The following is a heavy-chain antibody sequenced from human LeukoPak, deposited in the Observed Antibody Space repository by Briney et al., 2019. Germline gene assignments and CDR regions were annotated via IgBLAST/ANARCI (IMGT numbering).Heavy chain of an antibody. CDR1: GDSISPYY. V-gene: IGHV4-59*01. CDR3: AREHGSWSYTYYFFVSV. J-gene: IGHJ6*03. Sequence: PSETLSLTCSVSGDSISPYYWSWVRQAPGKGLEWIGHVSYNGRTDYNPSLKSRATISLGTSKSHFSLFLPSMTPADTAIYYCAREHGSWSYTYYFFVSVSGKATTVTVSS. D-gene: IGHD2/OR15-2a*01. CDR2: VSYNGRT.